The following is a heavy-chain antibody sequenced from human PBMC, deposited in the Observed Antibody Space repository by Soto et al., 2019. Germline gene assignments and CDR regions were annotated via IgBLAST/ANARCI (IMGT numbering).Heavy chain of an antibody. CDR2: IDPSDSQT. J-gene: IGHJ4*02. V-gene: IGHV5-10-1*01. CDR1: GYSFAGYW. Sequence: PGESLKISCKGSGYSFAGYWITWVRQKPGKGLEWMGRIDPSDSQTYYSPSFRGHVTISVTKSITTLFLQMDSLRVEDTAMYFCAKDLIRGDGYEDPDYWGQGTLVTVSS. CDR3: AKDLIRGDGYEDPDY. D-gene: IGHD3-10*01.